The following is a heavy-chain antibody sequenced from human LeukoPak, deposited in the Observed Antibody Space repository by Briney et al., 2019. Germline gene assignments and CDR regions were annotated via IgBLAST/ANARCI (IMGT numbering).Heavy chain of an antibody. CDR1: GPISSSIHY. V-gene: IGHV4-39*07. Sequence: SETLSLTCDVSGPISSSIHYWAWIRQPPGKGLEWIGSIYYSGSTYYNPSLKSRVTISVDTSKNQFSLELSSVTAADTAVYYCARSTGYSYGLNDYWGQGTLVTVSS. CDR2: IYYSGST. D-gene: IGHD5-18*01. J-gene: IGHJ4*02. CDR3: ARSTGYSYGLNDY.